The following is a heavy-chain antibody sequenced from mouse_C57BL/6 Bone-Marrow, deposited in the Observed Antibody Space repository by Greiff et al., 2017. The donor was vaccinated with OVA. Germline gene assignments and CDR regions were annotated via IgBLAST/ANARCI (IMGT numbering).Heavy chain of an antibody. CDR2: INPNYGTT. CDR3: EFYYGTTGAY. D-gene: IGHD2-1*01. CDR1: GYSFTDYF. V-gene: IGHV1-39*01. J-gene: IGHJ3*01. Sequence: VPLQQSGPELVLPGASVKLSCKASGYSFTDYFLHWVQQSTGQSLEWIGVINPNYGTTSYNQKFKGKATLTVDQSSSTAYMQLNSLTSEDSAVYYCEFYYGTTGAYWGQGTLVTVSA.